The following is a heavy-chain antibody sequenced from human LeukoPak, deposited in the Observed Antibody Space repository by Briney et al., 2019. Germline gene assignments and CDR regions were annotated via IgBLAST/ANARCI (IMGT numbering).Heavy chain of an antibody. CDR1: GDSISSYY. J-gene: IGHJ4*02. Sequence: KPSETLSLTCTVSGDSISSYYWSWIRQPPGKGLEWIGYIYYSGGTNYNPSLKSRVTISIDTSKSQFSLKLSSVTAADTAVYYCAREYYYDRNFDYWGQGTLVTVSS. D-gene: IGHD3-22*01. CDR2: IYYSGGT. CDR3: AREYYYDRNFDY. V-gene: IGHV4-59*01.